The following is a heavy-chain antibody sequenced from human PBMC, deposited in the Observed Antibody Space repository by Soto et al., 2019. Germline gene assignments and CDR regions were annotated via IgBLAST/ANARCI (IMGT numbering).Heavy chain of an antibody. J-gene: IGHJ5*02. Sequence: GASVKVSCKASGYTFTSYGIGGVRQAPGQGLEWMGWISAYNGNTNYAQKLQGRVTMTTDTSTSTAYMELRSLRSDDTAVYYCARGKEYSSSGWFDPWGQGTLVTVSS. CDR1: GYTFTSYG. CDR3: ARGKEYSSSGWFDP. V-gene: IGHV1-18*04. D-gene: IGHD6-6*01. CDR2: ISAYNGNT.